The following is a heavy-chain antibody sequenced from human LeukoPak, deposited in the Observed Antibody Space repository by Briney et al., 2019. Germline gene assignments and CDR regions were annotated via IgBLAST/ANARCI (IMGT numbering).Heavy chain of an antibody. D-gene: IGHD4-17*01. CDR3: ARATTTWDAKPPYQYYFDY. CDR2: IKQDGSEK. J-gene: IGHJ4*02. CDR1: GFTFSSYW. Sequence: GGSLRLSCAASGFTFSSYWMSWVRQAPGKGLEWVANIKQDGSEKYYVDSVKGRFTISRDNAKNSLYLQMNSLRAEDTAVYYCARATTTWDAKPPYQYYFDYWGQGTLVTVSS. V-gene: IGHV3-7*01.